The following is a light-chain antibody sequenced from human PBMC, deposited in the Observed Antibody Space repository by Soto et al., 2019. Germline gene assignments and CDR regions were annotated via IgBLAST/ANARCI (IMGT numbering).Light chain of an antibody. CDR1: QSVYSNY. V-gene: IGKV3-20*01. Sequence: EIVFTQSPGTLSLSPGERATLSCRASQSVYSNYLAWYQQKPGQAPRLLIYGASSRATGIPDRFSGSGSGTDFTLIISRLETEDFAVYYCQQYGNSPRSFGQGTRLEI. J-gene: IGKJ5*01. CDR3: QQYGNSPRS. CDR2: GAS.